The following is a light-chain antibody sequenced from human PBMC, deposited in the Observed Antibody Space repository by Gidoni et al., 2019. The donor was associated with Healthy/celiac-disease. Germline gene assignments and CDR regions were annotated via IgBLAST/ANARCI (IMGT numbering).Light chain of an antibody. CDR3: QQYNNWPPRRT. J-gene: IGKJ1*01. CDR1: QCVSSN. CDR2: GAS. Sequence: EIVMTKSTATLSVSPGERATLSCRASQCVSSNLAWYQQKPGQAPRLLIYGASTRATGIPARFSGSGSGTEFTLTISSLQSEDFAVYYCQQYNNWPPRRTFGQGTKVEIK. V-gene: IGKV3-15*01.